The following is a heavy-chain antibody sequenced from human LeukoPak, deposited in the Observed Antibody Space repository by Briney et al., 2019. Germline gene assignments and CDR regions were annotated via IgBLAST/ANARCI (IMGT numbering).Heavy chain of an antibody. CDR3: ARQPDEHQWHSGNYPYYFDY. J-gene: IGHJ4*02. CDR2: IYYSGSI. Sequence: SETLSLTCTVSGGSISSYYWSWIRQPPGKRLEWIGYIYYSGSINYNPSLKSRVTISVDTSKNQFSLKLSSVTAADTAVYYCARQPDEHQWHSGNYPYYFDYWGQGTLVTVSS. V-gene: IGHV4-59*08. CDR1: GGSISSYY. D-gene: IGHD1-26*01.